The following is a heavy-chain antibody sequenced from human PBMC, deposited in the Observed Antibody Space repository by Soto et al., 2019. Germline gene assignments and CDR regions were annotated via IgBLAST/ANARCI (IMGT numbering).Heavy chain of an antibody. CDR1: GGSISSGGYY. CDR3: ARLGYTSGWSGFDC. D-gene: IGHD6-19*01. J-gene: IGHJ4*02. CDR2: IYYSGST. Sequence: SETLSLTCTVSGGSISSGGYYWSWIRQHPGKGLEWIGYIYYSGSTYYNPSLKSRVTISVDTSKNQFSLKLSSVTAADTAIYYFARLGYTSGWSGFDCWGRGLLVTVSS. V-gene: IGHV4-31*03.